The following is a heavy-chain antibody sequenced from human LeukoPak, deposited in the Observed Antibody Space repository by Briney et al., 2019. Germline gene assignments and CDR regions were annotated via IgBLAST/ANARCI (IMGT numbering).Heavy chain of an antibody. J-gene: IGHJ5*02. CDR3: ARSPYGSTYYRNNWFDP. CDR1: GDSISNYY. V-gene: IGHV4-4*09. CDR2: IFTSGTT. D-gene: IGHD3-10*01. Sequence: SETLSLTCTVSGDSISNYYWNWIRQPPGKGLEWIGYIFTSGTTNYNPSLKSRVTISVDTSKNQFSLKLTSVTAADTAVYYCARSPYGSTYYRNNWFDPWGRGTLVTVSS.